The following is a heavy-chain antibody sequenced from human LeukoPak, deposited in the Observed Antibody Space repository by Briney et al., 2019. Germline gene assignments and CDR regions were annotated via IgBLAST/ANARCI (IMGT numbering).Heavy chain of an antibody. V-gene: IGHV1-69*04. J-gene: IGHJ6*02. CDR1: GGTFSSYA. CDR3: ARSGKVAAVLTGYYYYGMDV. CDR2: IIPILGIA. Sequence: SVKVSCKASGGTFSSYAISWVRQAPGQGLEWMGRIIPILGIANYAQKFQGRVTITADKSTSTAYMELSSLRSEDTAVYYCARSGKVAAVLTGYYYYGMDVWGQGTTVTASS. D-gene: IGHD2-15*01.